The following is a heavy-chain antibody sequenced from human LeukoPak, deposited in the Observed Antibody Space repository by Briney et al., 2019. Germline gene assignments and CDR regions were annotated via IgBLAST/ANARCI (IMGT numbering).Heavy chain of an antibody. V-gene: IGHV4-30-4*01. J-gene: IGHJ4*02. CDR3: ARTPGDTAMVPPNYFDY. Sequence: SETLSLTCTVSGGSISSGDYYWSWIRQPPGKGLEWIGYIDYSGSTYYNPSLKSRVTISVDTSKNQFSVKLSSVTAVDTAVYYCARTPGDTAMVPPNYFDYWGQGTLVTVSS. CDR2: IDYSGST. CDR1: GGSISSGDYY. D-gene: IGHD5-18*01.